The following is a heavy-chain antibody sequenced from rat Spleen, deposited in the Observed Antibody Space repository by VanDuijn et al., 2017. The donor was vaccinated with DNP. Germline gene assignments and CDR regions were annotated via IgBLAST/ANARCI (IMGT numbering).Heavy chain of an antibody. CDR3: ARWVWYFDY. CDR2: ISYSGSP. V-gene: IGHV3-1*01. CDR1: GYSITVNY. Sequence: EVQLQESVPGLVKPSQSLSLTCSVTGYSITVNYWGWIRQFPGNKMEYIGHISYSGSPNYNPSLKSRISITRDTSKNQFFLHLNSVTTEDTATYYCARWVWYFDYWGQGIIVTVSS. J-gene: IGHJ2*01.